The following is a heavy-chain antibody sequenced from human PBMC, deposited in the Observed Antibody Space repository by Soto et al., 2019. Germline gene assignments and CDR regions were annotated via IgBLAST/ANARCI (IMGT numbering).Heavy chain of an antibody. CDR1: GFTFNDYA. V-gene: IGHV3-23*01. Sequence: DVQLLESGGGLVQPGGSLRLSCATSGFTFNDYAMNWVRQAPGKGLEWVSTISVSGGTTYYADSVKGRFTISRDRSKHTLSLHMSSLRVEDTAVYYCAKGEQRRFDYYGMDVWGQGTPVTVSS. D-gene: IGHD1-26*01. CDR3: AKGEQRRFDYYGMDV. CDR2: ISVSGGTT. J-gene: IGHJ6*02.